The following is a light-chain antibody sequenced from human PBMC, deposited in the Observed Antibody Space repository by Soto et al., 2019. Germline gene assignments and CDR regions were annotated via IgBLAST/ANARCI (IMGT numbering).Light chain of an antibody. CDR2: AVS. J-gene: IGLJ2*01. Sequence: QSALTQPRSVSGSPGQSVTISCTGSSSDVGDYNYVSWYQHHPGKAPKLMIYAVSKRPSGVPDRFSGSKSGNTASLTISGLHAEDEADYYCCSYGGNLRVFGGGTKLTVL. V-gene: IGLV2-11*01. CDR3: CSYGGNLRV. CDR1: SSDVGDYNY.